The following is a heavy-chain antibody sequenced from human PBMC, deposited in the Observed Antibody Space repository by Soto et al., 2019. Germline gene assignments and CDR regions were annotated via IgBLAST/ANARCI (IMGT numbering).Heavy chain of an antibody. J-gene: IGHJ6*02. CDR1: GFSLSTSGVG. D-gene: IGHD3-10*01. Sequence: QITLKESGPTLVKPTQTLTLTCTFSGFSLSTSGVGVGWIRQPPGKALEWLALIYWDDDNRYSPSLKSRLTITKDTSKNQVVPTMTNMDPVDTATYYCAHLSGHRGGYYYYGMDVWGQGTTVTVSS. CDR3: AHLSGHRGGYYYYGMDV. V-gene: IGHV2-5*02. CDR2: IYWDDDN.